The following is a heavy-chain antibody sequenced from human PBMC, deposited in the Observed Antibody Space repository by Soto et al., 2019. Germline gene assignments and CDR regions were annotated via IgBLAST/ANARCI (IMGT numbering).Heavy chain of an antibody. V-gene: IGHV1-24*01. CDR3: ATPMAVAGTKDYYFDY. Sequence: ASVKVSCKVSGYTLTELSMHWVRQAPGKGLEWMGGFDPEDGETIYAQKFQGRVTMTEDTSTDTAYMELSSLRSEDTAVYYCATPMAVAGTKDYYFDYWGQGTLVTVSS. CDR1: GYTLTELS. D-gene: IGHD6-19*01. CDR2: FDPEDGET. J-gene: IGHJ4*02.